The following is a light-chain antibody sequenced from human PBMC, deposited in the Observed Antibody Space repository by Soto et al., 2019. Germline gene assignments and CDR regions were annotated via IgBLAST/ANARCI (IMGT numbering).Light chain of an antibody. CDR2: GAS. V-gene: IGKV3-15*01. CDR3: QQYNNWPRT. Sequence: EIVMTQSPATLSVSPGERATLSCRASQSVSSNLAWYQQTPGQAPRRLIYGASTRATGIPARFSGSGSGTEFTITISSLQSKDFAVYYCQQYNNWPRTFGQGTKVEIK. J-gene: IGKJ1*01. CDR1: QSVSSN.